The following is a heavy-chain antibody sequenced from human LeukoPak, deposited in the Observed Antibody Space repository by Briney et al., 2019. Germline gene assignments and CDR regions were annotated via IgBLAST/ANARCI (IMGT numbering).Heavy chain of an antibody. V-gene: IGHV3-30*04. J-gene: IGHJ5*01. CDR2: ISYDGSNK. Sequence: GSLRLSCVASGFTFSGYAIHWVRQAPGKGLEWVALISYDGSNKDYTHSVKGRFTISRDNSKNTLYLQMNSLRAEDSAVYYCAREYCGGECYSGFDFWGQGTLVTVSS. D-gene: IGHD2-21*01. CDR1: GFTFSGYA. CDR3: AREYCGGECYSGFDF.